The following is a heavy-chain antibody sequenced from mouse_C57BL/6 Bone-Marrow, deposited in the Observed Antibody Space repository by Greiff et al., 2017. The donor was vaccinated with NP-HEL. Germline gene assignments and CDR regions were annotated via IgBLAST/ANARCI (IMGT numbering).Heavy chain of an antibody. CDR3: ARPLITTVVAD. D-gene: IGHD1-1*01. CDR2: ISNGGGST. CDR1: GFTFSDYY. J-gene: IGHJ3*01. V-gene: IGHV5-12*01. Sequence: EVKVVESGGGLVQPGGSLKLSCPASGFTFSDYYMYWVRQTPEKRLEWVAYISNGGGSTYYPATVKGRFTISRDKAKNTLYLQMSRLKSEDTAMYYCARPLITTVVADWGQGTLVTVSA.